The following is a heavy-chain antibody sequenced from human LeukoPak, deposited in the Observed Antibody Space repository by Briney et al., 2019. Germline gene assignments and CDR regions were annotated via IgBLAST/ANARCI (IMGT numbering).Heavy chain of an antibody. J-gene: IGHJ2*01. CDR3: AKRGGSYTGYWYFDL. CDR1: GFTFSSYA. Sequence: GGSLRLSRAASGFTFSSYAMSWVRQAPGKGLEWVSAISGSGGSTYYADSVKGRFTISRDNSKNTLYLQMNSLRAEDTAVYYCAKRGGSYTGYWYFDLWGRGTLVTVSS. CDR2: ISGSGGST. D-gene: IGHD1-26*01. V-gene: IGHV3-23*01.